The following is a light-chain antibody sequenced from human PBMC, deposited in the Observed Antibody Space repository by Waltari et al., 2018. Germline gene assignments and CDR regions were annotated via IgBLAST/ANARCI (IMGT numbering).Light chain of an antibody. CDR3: QHYGTSPPLT. CDR1: QSVSSTY. V-gene: IGKV3-20*01. J-gene: IGKJ4*01. CDR2: GAS. Sequence: EVVLTQSPGTLSLSPGERATLSCRASQSVSSTYLAWYQQQAGQAPRLLIYGASIRATGIPDRFSGAGSGTDFTLIINRLEPEDFAMYYCQHYGTSPPLTFGGGTKVEIK.